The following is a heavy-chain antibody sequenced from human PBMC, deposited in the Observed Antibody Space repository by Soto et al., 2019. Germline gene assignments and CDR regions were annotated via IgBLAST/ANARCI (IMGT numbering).Heavy chain of an antibody. CDR1: GLTFSSYA. CDR3: ATALYYYGSGSLYNFDH. Sequence: EVQLLESGGGLVQPGGSLRLSCAASGLTFSSYAMNWVRQAPGKGLEWVSGISGSGGGTYYADSVKGRFTISRDNSKNTLYLQMNSLRAEDTAVYYCATALYYYGSGSLYNFDHWGQGTLVTVSP. D-gene: IGHD3-10*01. CDR2: ISGSGGGT. V-gene: IGHV3-23*01. J-gene: IGHJ4*02.